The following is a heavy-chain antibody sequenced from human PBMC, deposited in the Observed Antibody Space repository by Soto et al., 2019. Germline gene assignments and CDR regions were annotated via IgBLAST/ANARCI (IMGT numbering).Heavy chain of an antibody. CDR2: IYPGDSDT. CDR3: ARRGAMFTAYYYGMEV. Sequence: GESLKISCKGSWYSFTSYWIGWLRQMPGKGLEWMGIIYPGDSDTRYSPSFQGQVTISADKSISTAYLQWSSLKASDTAMYYCARRGAMFTAYYYGMEVWGQGTTVSVSS. J-gene: IGHJ6*01. CDR1: WYSFTSYW. V-gene: IGHV5-51*01. D-gene: IGHD3-10*02.